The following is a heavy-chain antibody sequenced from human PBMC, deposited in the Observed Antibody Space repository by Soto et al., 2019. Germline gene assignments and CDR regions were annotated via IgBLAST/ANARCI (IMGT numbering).Heavy chain of an antibody. CDR3: ARDPGPPGWEDYWYFDL. CDR2: IYYSGST. D-gene: IGHD6-19*01. CDR1: GGSISSYY. Sequence: PSETLSLTCTVSGGSISSYYLSWIRQPPGKGLEWIGYIYYSGSTNYNPSLKSRVTISVDTSKNQFSLKLSSVTAADTAVYYCARDPGPPGWEDYWYFDLWGRGTLVTVSS. V-gene: IGHV4-59*01. J-gene: IGHJ2*01.